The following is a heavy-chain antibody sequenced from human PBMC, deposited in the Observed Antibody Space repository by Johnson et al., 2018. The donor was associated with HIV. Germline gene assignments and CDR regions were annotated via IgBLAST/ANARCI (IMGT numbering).Heavy chain of an antibody. Sequence: QVQLVESGGGVIQPGRSLRLSCAASGFTFRSYGMHWVRQAPGKGLEWVAVIWYDGLNKYYADSVKGRFTISRDNSKNTLYLQMNSLRAEDTAVYYCAKDMRQWELLDAFDIWGQGTMVTVSS. CDR2: IWYDGLNK. CDR3: AKDMRQWELLDAFDI. V-gene: IGHV3-33*06. D-gene: IGHD1-26*01. CDR1: GFTFRSYG. J-gene: IGHJ3*02.